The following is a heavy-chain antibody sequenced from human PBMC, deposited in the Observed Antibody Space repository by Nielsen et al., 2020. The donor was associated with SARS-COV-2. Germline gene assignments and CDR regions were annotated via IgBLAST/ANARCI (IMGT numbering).Heavy chain of an antibody. D-gene: IGHD2-2*01. CDR3: ATARYCSRTSCSAGTDMFDP. V-gene: IGHV3-15*01. CDR2: IKSKIDGGTT. J-gene: IGHJ5*02. CDR1: GFTFSKAW. Sequence: RGSLRLSCVASGFTFSKAWMSWVRQAPGKGLEWVGRIKSKIDGGTTDYAAPVKDRFTISREDSKNTVYLDMSSLRTEDTAVYYCATARYCSRTSCSAGTDMFDPWGQGTQVIVSS.